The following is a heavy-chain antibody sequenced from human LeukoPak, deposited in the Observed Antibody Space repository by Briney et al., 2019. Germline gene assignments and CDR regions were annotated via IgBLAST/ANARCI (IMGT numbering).Heavy chain of an antibody. D-gene: IGHD5-24*01. V-gene: IGHV3-30-3*01. J-gene: IGHJ4*02. CDR2: ISYDGSNK. Sequence: GRSLRLSCAASGFTFSSYAMHWVRQAPGKGLEWVAVISYDGSNKYYADSVKGRFTISRDNSKNTLYPQMNSLRAEDTAVYYCARDEGEMATISGNDYWGQGTLVTVSS. CDR1: GFTFSSYA. CDR3: ARDEGEMATISGNDY.